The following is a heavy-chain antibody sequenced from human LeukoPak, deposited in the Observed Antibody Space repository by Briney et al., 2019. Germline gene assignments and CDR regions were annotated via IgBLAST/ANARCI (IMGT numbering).Heavy chain of an antibody. V-gene: IGHV3-7*01. D-gene: IGHD5-12*01. CDR3: AGVTWPWAYYYMDV. CDR2: IKQDGSGK. Sequence: QAGGSLRLSCAASGFTFSSYWMSWVRQAPGKGLEWVANIKQDGSGKYYVDSVKGRFTISRDNAKNSLYLQMNSLRAEDTAVYYFAGVTWPWAYYYMDVWGKGTTVTVSS. CDR1: GFTFSSYW. J-gene: IGHJ6*03.